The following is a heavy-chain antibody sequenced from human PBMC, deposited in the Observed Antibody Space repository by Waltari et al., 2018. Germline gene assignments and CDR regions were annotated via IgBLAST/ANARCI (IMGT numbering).Heavy chain of an antibody. CDR3: SRQVLGYCTSAACRRLES. J-gene: IGHJ4*02. CDR2: IYHDGST. Sequence: QVQLKESGPGLLKASETLSLTCDVSGYAINSGFYWGWIRQPPGKGLEWIATIYHDGSTFYNPSLPSRVSTSMDTSKNQFSLTLKSVTAADTAVYYCSRQVLGYCTSAACRRLESWGQGTLVTVSS. D-gene: IGHD2-2*03. CDR1: GYAINSGFY. V-gene: IGHV4-38-2*01.